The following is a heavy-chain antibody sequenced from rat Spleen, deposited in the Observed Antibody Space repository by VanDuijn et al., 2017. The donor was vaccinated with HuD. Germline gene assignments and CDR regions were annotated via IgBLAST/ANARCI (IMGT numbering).Heavy chain of an antibody. V-gene: IGHV5-20*01. D-gene: IGHD1-6*01. CDR3: TTDRVYYGLLGYVMDA. Sequence: EVQLVESDGGLVQPGRSLKLSCAASGFTFSDYYMAWVRQAPTKGLEWVATISSEGRSSYYRDSVKGRFTISRDNAKSTLYLQMDSLKSEDTATYYCTTDRVYYGLLGYVMDAWGQGASVTVSS. CDR1: GFTFSDYY. J-gene: IGHJ4*01. CDR2: ISSEGRSS.